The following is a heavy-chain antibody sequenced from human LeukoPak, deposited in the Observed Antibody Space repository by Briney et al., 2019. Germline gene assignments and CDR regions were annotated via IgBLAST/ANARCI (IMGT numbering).Heavy chain of an antibody. CDR3: ARGVVGATWAFDI. CDR2: INAGNGNT. J-gene: IGHJ3*02. D-gene: IGHD1-26*01. Sequence: ASVKVSCKASGYTFTSYAMHWVRQAPGQRLEWMGWINAGNGNTKYSQKFQGRVTITRDTSASTAYMELSSLRSEDTAVYYCARGVVGATWAFDIWGQGTMVTVSS. CDR1: GYTFTSYA. V-gene: IGHV1-3*01.